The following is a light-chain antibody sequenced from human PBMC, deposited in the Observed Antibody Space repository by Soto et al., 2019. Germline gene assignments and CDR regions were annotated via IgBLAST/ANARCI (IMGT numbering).Light chain of an antibody. CDR3: QYCDTRWP. CDR1: QTISSW. J-gene: IGKJ1*01. Sequence: DIQMTQSPSTLSRSVGDRVTITCRASQTISSWLAWYQQKPGKAPKLLILNASTLGSGVPSRLSGSGSGTEFTLTISSLQPDDFATYYCQYCDTRWPFGQGTKVDIK. V-gene: IGKV1-5*01. CDR2: NAS.